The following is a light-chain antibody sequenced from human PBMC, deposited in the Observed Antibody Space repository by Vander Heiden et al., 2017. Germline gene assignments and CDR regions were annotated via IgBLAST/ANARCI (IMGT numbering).Light chain of an antibody. CDR2: GKN. Sequence: SSELTQYPTVSVALAQTVRITCQGDSLRSYYASWYQQKPGQAPVLVIYGKNNRPSGIPDRFSGSSSGKTASLTITGAQAEDEADYYCNSRDSSGNHPFYVFGTGTKVTVL. CDR1: SLRSYY. J-gene: IGLJ1*01. V-gene: IGLV3-19*01. CDR3: NSRDSSGNHPFYV.